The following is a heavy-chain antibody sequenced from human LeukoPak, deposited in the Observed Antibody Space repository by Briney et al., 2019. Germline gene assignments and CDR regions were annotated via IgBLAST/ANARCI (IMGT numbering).Heavy chain of an antibody. CDR1: GGSVSSYY. Sequence: PSETLSLTCTVSGGSVSSYYWSWIRQPPGKGLEWIGYIYYSGSTNYNPSLKSRVTISVDTSKNQFSLKLSSVTAADTAVYYCARVRLLSGDAEYFQHWGQGTLVTVSS. J-gene: IGHJ1*01. D-gene: IGHD2-21*02. CDR2: IYYSGST. CDR3: ARVRLLSGDAEYFQH. V-gene: IGHV4-59*02.